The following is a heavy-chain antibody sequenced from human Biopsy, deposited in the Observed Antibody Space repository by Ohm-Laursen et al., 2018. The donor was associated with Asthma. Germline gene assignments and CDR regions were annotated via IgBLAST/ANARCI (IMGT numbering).Heavy chain of an antibody. CDR2: INHSGST. V-gene: IGHV4-34*01. Sequence: SDTLSLTCAVYGGSFSGYYWSWIRQPPGKGLEWIGEINHSGSTNYNPSLKSRVTISVDTSKNQFSLKLSSVTAADTAVYYCARAGQCSSTSCYNPGWFDPWGREPWSPSPQ. D-gene: IGHD2-2*01. CDR3: ARAGQCSSTSCYNPGWFDP. CDR1: GGSFSGYY. J-gene: IGHJ5*02.